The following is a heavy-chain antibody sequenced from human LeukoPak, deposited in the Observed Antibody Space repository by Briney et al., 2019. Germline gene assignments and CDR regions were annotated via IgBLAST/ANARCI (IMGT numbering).Heavy chain of an antibody. CDR1: GFTFSSYG. Sequence: GGSLRLSCAASGFTFSSYGMHWVRQAPGKGLEWVAFIRYDGSNKYYADSVKGRFTISRDNSKNTLYLQMNSLRAEDTAVYYCAKDIVVVVAEESGYWGQGTLVTVSS. CDR2: IRYDGSNK. J-gene: IGHJ4*02. V-gene: IGHV3-30*02. D-gene: IGHD2-15*01. CDR3: AKDIVVVVAEESGY.